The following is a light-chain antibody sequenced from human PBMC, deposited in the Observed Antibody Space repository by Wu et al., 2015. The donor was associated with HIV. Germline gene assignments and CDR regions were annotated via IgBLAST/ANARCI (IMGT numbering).Light chain of an antibody. CDR3: QQYATSRT. J-gene: IGKJ1*01. V-gene: IGKV1-5*03. Sequence: DIQMTQSPSTLSASVGDRVTITCRASQSISSWLAWYQQKPGKAPKLLIYKASSLESGVPSRFSGSGSGTDFTLTISRLEPEDFAVYYCQQYATSRTFGPGTKVEIK. CDR2: KAS. CDR1: QSISSW.